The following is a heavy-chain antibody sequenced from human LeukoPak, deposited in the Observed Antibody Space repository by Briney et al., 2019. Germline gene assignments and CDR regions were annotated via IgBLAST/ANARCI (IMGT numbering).Heavy chain of an antibody. CDR1: GFTFSTYW. V-gene: IGHV3-74*01. J-gene: IGHJ2*01. D-gene: IGHD4-17*01. CDR3: ARGGNHGDYWYFDL. Sequence: PGGSLRLSCAASGFTFSTYWMHWVRQAPGKGLVWVSRINPDGTTTSYADSVKGRFTISRDNAKDTVYLQMNSLRAEDTAVYYCARGGNHGDYWYFDLWGRGTLVTVSS. CDR2: INPDGTTT.